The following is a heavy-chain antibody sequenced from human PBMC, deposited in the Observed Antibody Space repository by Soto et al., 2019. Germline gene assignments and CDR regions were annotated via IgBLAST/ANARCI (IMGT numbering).Heavy chain of an antibody. CDR3: ARIQTGRWLQMPRAFDI. CDR1: GYTFTSYG. Sequence: ASVKVSCKASGYTFTSYGSRWVRQAPGQGLEWMGWISAYNGNTNYAQKLQGRVTMTTDTSTSTAYMELRSLRSDDTAVYYCARIQTGRWLQMPRAFDIWGQGTMVTVSS. D-gene: IGHD5-12*01. J-gene: IGHJ3*02. V-gene: IGHV1-18*01. CDR2: ISAYNGNT.